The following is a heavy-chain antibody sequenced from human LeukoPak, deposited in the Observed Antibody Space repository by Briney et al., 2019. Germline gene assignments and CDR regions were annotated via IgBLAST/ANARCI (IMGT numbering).Heavy chain of an antibody. V-gene: IGHV4-61*02. J-gene: IGHJ4*02. D-gene: IGHD4-17*01. CDR3: TRDPDYGHPPDY. Sequence: PSETLSLTCTVSGGSISSGSSYWSWIRQPAGKGLEWIGRIYTSGGASYNPSLQSRVTISVDTSKNQFSLKLSSVTATDTAVYYCTRDPDYGHPPDYWGQGTLVTVSS. CDR1: GGSISSGSSY. CDR2: IYTSGGA.